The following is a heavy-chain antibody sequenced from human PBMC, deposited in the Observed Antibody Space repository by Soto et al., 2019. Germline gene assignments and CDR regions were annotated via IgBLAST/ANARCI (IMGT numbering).Heavy chain of an antibody. CDR2: IYYSGTT. Sequence: QVQLQESGPGLVKPSQTLSLTCTVSGGSISSGEYYWSWIRQPPGKGLEWIGNIYYSGTTYYNPSLKCRVTISVDTSKNQFSLKLSSVTAADTAVYYCARDGGFCTNGVCPVYYYYGMDVWGQGTTVTVSS. V-gene: IGHV4-30-4*01. CDR3: ARDGGFCTNGVCPVYYYYGMDV. D-gene: IGHD2-8*01. J-gene: IGHJ6*02. CDR1: GGSISSGEYY.